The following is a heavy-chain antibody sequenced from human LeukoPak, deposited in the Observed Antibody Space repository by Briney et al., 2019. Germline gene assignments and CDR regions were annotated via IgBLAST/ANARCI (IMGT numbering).Heavy chain of an antibody. J-gene: IGHJ4*02. Sequence: PGGSLRLSCAASGFTFSTYWMSWVRQAPGKGLEWVAIIKQDGSEEYYVGSVKGRFTISRDNAKNSLYLQMNSLRAEDTAVYYCARGGNMPDYWGQGAVVTVSS. CDR3: ARGGNMPDY. V-gene: IGHV3-7*01. CDR2: IKQDGSEE. D-gene: IGHD1/OR15-1a*01. CDR1: GFTFSTYW.